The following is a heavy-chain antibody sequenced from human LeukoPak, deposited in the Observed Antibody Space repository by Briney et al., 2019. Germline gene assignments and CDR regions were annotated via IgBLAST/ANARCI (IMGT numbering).Heavy chain of an antibody. CDR2: ISGSGGST. D-gene: IGHD5-18*01. CDR3: ARGIPGGSYGYSRYDYFDY. V-gene: IGHV3-23*01. Sequence: GGSLRLSCAASGFTFSSYAMSWVRQAPGKGLEWVSAISGSGGSTYYADSVKGRFTISRDNSKNTLYLQMNSLRSEDTAVYYCARGIPGGSYGYSRYDYFDYWGQGTLVTVSS. CDR1: GFTFSSYA. J-gene: IGHJ4*02.